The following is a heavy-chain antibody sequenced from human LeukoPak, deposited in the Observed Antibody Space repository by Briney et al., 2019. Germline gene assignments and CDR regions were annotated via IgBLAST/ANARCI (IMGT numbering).Heavy chain of an antibody. CDR3: ARLRADHFDY. J-gene: IGHJ4*02. D-gene: IGHD5-12*01. V-gene: IGHV1-69*13. CDR2: IIPIFGTA. CDR1: GGTFSSYA. Sequence: SVKVSCKASGGTFSSYAISWVRQAPRQGLEWMGGIIPIFGTANYAQKFQGRVTITADESASTAYMELSSLRSEDTAVYYCARLRADHFDYWGQGTLVTVSS.